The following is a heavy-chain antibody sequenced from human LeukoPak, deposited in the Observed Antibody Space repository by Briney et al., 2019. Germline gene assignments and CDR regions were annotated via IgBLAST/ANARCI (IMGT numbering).Heavy chain of an antibody. CDR3: ARGTVRGVIISWFDP. Sequence: SVKVSCKASGGTFSSYAISWVRQAPGQGLEWMGGIIPIFGTANYAQKFQGRVTITADESTSTAYMELSSLRSEDTAVYYCARGTVRGVIISWFDPWGQGTLVTVSS. CDR1: GGTFSSYA. CDR2: IIPIFGTA. J-gene: IGHJ5*02. D-gene: IGHD3-10*01. V-gene: IGHV1-69*13.